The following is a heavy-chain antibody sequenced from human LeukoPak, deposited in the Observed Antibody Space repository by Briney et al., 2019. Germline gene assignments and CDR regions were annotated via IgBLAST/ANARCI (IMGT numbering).Heavy chain of an antibody. CDR3: ARDTYYYDSSGYGSYYYYYMDV. CDR2: IYYSGST. CDR1: GGSISSYY. D-gene: IGHD3-22*01. J-gene: IGHJ6*03. V-gene: IGHV4-59*12. Sequence: SETLSLTCTVSGGSISSYYWSWIRQPPGKGLEWIGYIYYSGSTNYNPSLKSRVTISVDTSKNQFSLKLSSVTAADTAVYYCARDTYYYDSSGYGSYYYYYMDVWGKGTTVTVSS.